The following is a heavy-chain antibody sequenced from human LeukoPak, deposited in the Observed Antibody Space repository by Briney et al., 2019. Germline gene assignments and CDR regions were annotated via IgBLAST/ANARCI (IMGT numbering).Heavy chain of an antibody. CDR1: GYTFTSYD. D-gene: IGHD2-15*01. CDR3: ARARARSPCSGGSCYWLDI. CDR2: MNPNNNNI. Sequence: GASVKLSCKASGYTFTSYDINWVRQATGQGLEWMVWMNPNNNNIGNSQKFHGRVTITRDTSISTAYMELSSLRSEDTAVYYCARARARSPCSGGSCYWLDIWGQGKMVTVSS. J-gene: IGHJ3*02. V-gene: IGHV1-8*01.